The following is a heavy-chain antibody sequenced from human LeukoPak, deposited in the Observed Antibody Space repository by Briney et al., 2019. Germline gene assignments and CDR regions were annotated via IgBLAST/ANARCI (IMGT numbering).Heavy chain of an antibody. Sequence: GGSLRLSCAASGFTFSSFAMTWVRQAPGKGLEWVSAISGIGGSTYYADSVKGRFTISRDTKNTLYLQMNSLRAEDTAVYYCAKNLGRVTTDYDYWGQGTLVTVSS. J-gene: IGHJ4*02. CDR1: GFTFSSFA. D-gene: IGHD4-17*01. V-gene: IGHV3-23*01. CDR2: ISGIGGST. CDR3: AKNLGRVTTDYDY.